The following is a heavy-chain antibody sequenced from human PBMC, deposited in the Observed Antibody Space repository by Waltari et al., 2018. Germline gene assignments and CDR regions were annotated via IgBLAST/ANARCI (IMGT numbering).Heavy chain of an antibody. Sequence: QVQLQESGPGLLKPSETLSLTCTVSGYSTPHTHYWGWIRQSPGRGLEWIVSLYHSGSSSYNPSLKSRVATSVDTSKNQFSLRLSSVTAADTAVYYCARLGRTAIAINTGAFDIWGLGTMVTVSS. D-gene: IGHD2-21*01. CDR3: ARLGRTAIAINTGAFDI. V-gene: IGHV4-38-2*02. CDR2: LYHSGSS. J-gene: IGHJ3*02. CDR1: GYSTPHTHY.